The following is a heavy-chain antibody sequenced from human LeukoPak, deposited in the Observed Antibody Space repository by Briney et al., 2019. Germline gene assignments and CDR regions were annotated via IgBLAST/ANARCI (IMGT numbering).Heavy chain of an antibody. CDR1: GYTFTGYY. D-gene: IGHD6-19*01. CDR2: INPNSGGT. CDR3: ARARRAGSSGWYRYYYYGMDV. J-gene: IGHJ6*02. V-gene: IGHV1-2*04. Sequence: GASVKVSCKASGYTFTGYYMHWVRQAPGQGLEWMGWINPNSGGTNYAQKFQGWVTMTRDTSISTAYMELSRLRSDDTAVCYCARARRAGSSGWYRYYYYGMDVWGQGTTVTVS.